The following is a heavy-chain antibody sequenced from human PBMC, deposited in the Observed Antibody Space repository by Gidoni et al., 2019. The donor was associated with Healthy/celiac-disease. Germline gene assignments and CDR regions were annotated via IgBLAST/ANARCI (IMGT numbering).Heavy chain of an antibody. Sequence: PIFGTANYAQKFQGRVTITADESTSTAYMELSSLRSEDTAVYYCASGWYQPYYYYYGMDVWGQGTTVTVSS. D-gene: IGHD6-19*01. CDR2: PIFGTA. V-gene: IGHV1-69*01. CDR3: ASGWYQPYYYYYGMDV. J-gene: IGHJ6*02.